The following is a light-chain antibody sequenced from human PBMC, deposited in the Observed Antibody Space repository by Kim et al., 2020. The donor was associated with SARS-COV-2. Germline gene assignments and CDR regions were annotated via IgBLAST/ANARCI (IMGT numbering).Light chain of an antibody. Sequence: ALGQTVRVPCQGASLRSYSATCYQQKPGQAPIVVFYGKNNRPSGVPDRFSGSSSGNTASLTITGNQAGDEADYYCNSRNSNDNVVFGGGTQLTVL. CDR1: SLRSYS. V-gene: IGLV3-19*01. CDR3: NSRNSNDNVV. CDR2: GKN. J-gene: IGLJ2*01.